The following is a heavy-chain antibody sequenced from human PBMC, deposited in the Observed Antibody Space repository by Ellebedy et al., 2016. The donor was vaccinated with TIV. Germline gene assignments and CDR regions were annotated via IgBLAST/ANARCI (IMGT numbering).Heavy chain of an antibody. CDR3: ARIGTRAFDI. CDR2: IIPIFGTA. CDR1: GGTFSSYA. Sequence: SVKVSXXASGGTFSSYAISWVRQAPGQGLEWMGGIIPIFGTANYAQKFQGRVTITADESTSTAYMELSSLRSEDTAVYYCARIGTRAFDIWGQGTMVTVSS. V-gene: IGHV1-69*13. D-gene: IGHD1-26*01. J-gene: IGHJ3*02.